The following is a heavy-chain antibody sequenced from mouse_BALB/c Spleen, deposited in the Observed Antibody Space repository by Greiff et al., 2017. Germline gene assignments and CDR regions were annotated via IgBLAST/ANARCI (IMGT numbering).Heavy chain of an antibody. D-gene: IGHD2-3*01. V-gene: IGHV2-3*01. CDR3: ACYGGYYKRYFDY. J-gene: IGHJ2*01. CDR1: GFSLTSYG. Sequence: QVQLKESGPGLAAPSQSLSITCTVSGFSLTSYGVSWVRQPPGQGLEWLGAIWGDGSTNYHSALITRLSISKDNSKSQVILKLNSLQTDDTATYCCACYGGYYKRYFDYWGQGTTLTVSS. CDR2: IWGDGST.